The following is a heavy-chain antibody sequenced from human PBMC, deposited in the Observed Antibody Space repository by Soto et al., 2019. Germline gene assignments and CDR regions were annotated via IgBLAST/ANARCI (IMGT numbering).Heavy chain of an antibody. J-gene: IGHJ6*02. CDR2: IYYSGST. CDR3: ARGEEYYYYYGMDV. Sequence: QVQLQESGPGLVKPSETLSLTCTVSGGSISSYYWSWIRQPPGKGLEWIGYIYYSGSTNYNPSLKSRVTIPVDTSKNQFSLKLSSVTAADTAVYYCARGEEYYYYYGMDVWGQGTTVTVSS. CDR1: GGSISSYY. V-gene: IGHV4-59*08.